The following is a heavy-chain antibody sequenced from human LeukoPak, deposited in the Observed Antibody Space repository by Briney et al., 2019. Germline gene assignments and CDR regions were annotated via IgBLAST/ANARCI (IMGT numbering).Heavy chain of an antibody. V-gene: IGHV4-34*01. CDR3: ARGQWLDNR. Sequence: SETLSLTCAVYGGSFSDHYWSWIRQPPGKGLEWIGEINHSGNTNYNPSLKSRVAISVDTSKNQFSLELTSVTAADTAVYYCARGQWLDNRWGQGTLVTVSS. CDR2: INHSGNT. CDR1: GGSFSDHY. D-gene: IGHD6-19*01. J-gene: IGHJ4*02.